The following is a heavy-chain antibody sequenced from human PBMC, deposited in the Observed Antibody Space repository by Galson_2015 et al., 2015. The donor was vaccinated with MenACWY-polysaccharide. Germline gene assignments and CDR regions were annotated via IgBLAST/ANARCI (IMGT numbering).Heavy chain of an antibody. Sequence: SETLSLTCTVSGASISSYYWSWIRQPPGKGLEWIGCMYYSGSTNYNPSLKSRVTISVDTSKNQFSLKLSSVTAADTAVYYCARGGGSSASCQDFDYWGQGTLVTVSS. CDR1: GASISSYY. D-gene: IGHD2-2*01. CDR2: MYYSGST. CDR3: ARGGGSSASCQDFDY. J-gene: IGHJ4*02. V-gene: IGHV4-59*01.